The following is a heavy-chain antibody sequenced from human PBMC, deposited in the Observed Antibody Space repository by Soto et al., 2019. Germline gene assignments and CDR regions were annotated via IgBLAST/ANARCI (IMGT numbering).Heavy chain of an antibody. CDR3: ARYRREAVAGYTLDN. Sequence: WTWIRQSPGKGLEWIGYVYNSGSTNYNPSLKSRVTISEDTSKSQFSLKVNSMTAADTAVYYCARYRREAVAGYTLDNWGQGILVTVSS. CDR2: VYNSGST. V-gene: IGHV4-59*01. D-gene: IGHD6-13*01. J-gene: IGHJ4*02.